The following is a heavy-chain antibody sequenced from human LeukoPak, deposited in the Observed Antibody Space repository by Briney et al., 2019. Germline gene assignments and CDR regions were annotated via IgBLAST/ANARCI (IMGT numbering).Heavy chain of an antibody. CDR2: IKQDGSEK. J-gene: IGHJ4*02. V-gene: IGHV3-7*01. CDR3: ARALAYGDYFDY. Sequence: GGSLRLSCAASGFTFSSYWMSWVRQAPGKGLGWVANIKQDGSEKYYVDSVKGRFTISRDNAKNSLYLQMNSLRAEDTAVYYFARALAYGDYFDYWGQGTLVTVSS. D-gene: IGHD4/OR15-4a*01. CDR1: GFTFSSYW.